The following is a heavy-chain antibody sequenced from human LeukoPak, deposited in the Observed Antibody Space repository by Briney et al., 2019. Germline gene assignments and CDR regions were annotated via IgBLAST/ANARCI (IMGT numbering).Heavy chain of an antibody. J-gene: IGHJ4*02. CDR3: ARGDITGTPFDY. V-gene: IGHV4-34*01. CDR1: GGSFSGYY. Sequence: SETLSLTCAVYGGSFSGYYWSWIRQPPGKGLEWIGEINHSGSTNYDPSLKSRVTISVDRSKNQFSLKLSSVTAADTAVYYCARGDITGTPFDYWGQGTLVTVSS. CDR2: INHSGST. D-gene: IGHD1-20*01.